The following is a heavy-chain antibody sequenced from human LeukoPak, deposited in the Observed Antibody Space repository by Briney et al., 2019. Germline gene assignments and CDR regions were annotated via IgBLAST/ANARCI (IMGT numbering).Heavy chain of an antibody. D-gene: IGHD3-10*01. CDR2: ISSNGGST. Sequence: PGGSLRLSCAASGFTFSSYAMHWVRQAPGKGLEYVSAISSNGGSTYYANSVKGRFTISRDNSKNPLYLQMGSLRAEDMAVYYCARSPYYYGSGRSYYFDYWGQGTLVTVSS. CDR3: ARSPYYYGSGRSYYFDY. CDR1: GFTFSSYA. V-gene: IGHV3-64*01. J-gene: IGHJ4*02.